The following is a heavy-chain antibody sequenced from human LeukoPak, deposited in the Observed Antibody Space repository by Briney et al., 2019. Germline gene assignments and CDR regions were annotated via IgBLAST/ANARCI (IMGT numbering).Heavy chain of an antibody. J-gene: IGHJ5*02. V-gene: IGHV3-66*01. D-gene: IGHD3-16*01. CDR2: IYTGGST. CDR3: ARGYGA. Sequence: PGGSLRLSCAVSGFTVSNYYMSWVRQAPGKGLEWVSVIYTGGSTHYAASVKGRFTISRDISKNSLFLQMNSLRADDTAVYYCARGYGAWGQGTLVTVSS. CDR1: GFTVSNYY.